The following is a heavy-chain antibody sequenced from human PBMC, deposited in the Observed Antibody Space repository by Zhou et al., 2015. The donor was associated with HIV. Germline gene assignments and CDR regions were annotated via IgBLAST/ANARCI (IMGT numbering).Heavy chain of an antibody. V-gene: IGHV3-33*01. Sequence: QVHLVESGGGVVQPGTSLRLACVTYGFTFSNHGMHWVRQAPGKGLNWVAVIWYDGSKAFYKDSVKGRFTISRDKSKNTVYLQMNSLSADDTGIYYCVRDDGLSSHYERLEYWGQGTLVTVAS. D-gene: IGHD3/OR15-3a*01. CDR3: VRDDGLSSHYERLEY. CDR2: IWYDGSKA. CDR1: GFTFSNHG. J-gene: IGHJ4*02.